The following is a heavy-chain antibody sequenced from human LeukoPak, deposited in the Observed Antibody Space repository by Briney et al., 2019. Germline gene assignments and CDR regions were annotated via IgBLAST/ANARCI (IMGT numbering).Heavy chain of an antibody. CDR3: ARPSINDYGDFGY. CDR2: ISGTSRSTYI. Sequence: VGSLRLSCAASGFTFSTYNMHWVRQAPGKGLEWVSSISGTSRSTYIYYADSVKGRFTISTDNAENSLYLQMNSLRAEDTAVYYCARPSINDYGDFGYWGQGTLVTVSS. D-gene: IGHD4-17*01. CDR1: GFTFSTYN. V-gene: IGHV3-21*01. J-gene: IGHJ4*02.